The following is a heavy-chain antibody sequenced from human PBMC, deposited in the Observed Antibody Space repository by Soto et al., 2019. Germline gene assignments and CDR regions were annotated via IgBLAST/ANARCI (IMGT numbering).Heavy chain of an antibody. D-gene: IGHD3-16*02. J-gene: IGHJ6*03. V-gene: IGHV3-7*01. Sequence: GGSLRLSCAASGFTFSSYWMSWVRQAPGKGLEWVANIKQDGSEKYYVDSVKGRFTISRDNAKNSLYLQMNSLRAEDTAVYYCARVGGYDYIWGSYRQPGYYYYMDVWGKGTTVTVSS. CDR2: IKQDGSEK. CDR1: GFTFSSYW. CDR3: ARVGGYDYIWGSYRQPGYYYYMDV.